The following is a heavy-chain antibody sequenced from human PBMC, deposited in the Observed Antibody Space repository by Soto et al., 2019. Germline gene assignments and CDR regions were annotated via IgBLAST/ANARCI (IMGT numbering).Heavy chain of an antibody. CDR1: GGSISSGGYY. D-gene: IGHD2-8*01. J-gene: IGHJ5*02. V-gene: IGHV4-31*03. Sequence: SETLSLTCTVSGGSISSGGYYWSWIRQHPGKGLEWIGYIYYSGSTYYNPSLKSRVTISVDTSKNQFSLKLSSVTAADTAVYYCARGVAPMVYAIRGAWFDPWGQGTLVTVS. CDR2: IYYSGST. CDR3: ARGVAPMVYAIRGAWFDP.